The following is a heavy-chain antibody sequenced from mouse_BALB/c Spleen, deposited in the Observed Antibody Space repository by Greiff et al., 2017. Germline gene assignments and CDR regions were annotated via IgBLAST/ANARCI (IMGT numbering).Heavy chain of an antibody. V-gene: IGHV5-17*02. CDR1: GFTFSSFG. Sequence: EVKLMESGGGLVQPGGSRKLSCAASGFTFSSFGMHWVRQAPEKGLEWVAYISSGSSTIYYADTVKGRFTISRDNPKNTLFLQMTSLRSEDTAMYYCASQGLYDGYYPLFAYWGQGTLVTVSA. J-gene: IGHJ3*01. CDR3: ASQGLYDGYYPLFAY. CDR2: ISSGSSTI. D-gene: IGHD2-3*01.